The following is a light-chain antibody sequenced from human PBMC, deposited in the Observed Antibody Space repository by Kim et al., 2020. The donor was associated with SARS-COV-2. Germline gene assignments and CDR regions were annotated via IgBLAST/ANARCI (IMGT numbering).Light chain of an antibody. CDR1: QGIGNY. J-gene: IGKJ4*01. V-gene: IGKV1-16*02. CDR2: DAS. CDR3: QQYDLYPLT. Sequence: ASIGDRVTITGRASQGIGNYLAWFQQKPGEAPKSLIYDASSLQSGVPSKFSGSGSGRDFTLTISSLQPEDCATYYCQQYDLYPLTFGGGTKVDIK.